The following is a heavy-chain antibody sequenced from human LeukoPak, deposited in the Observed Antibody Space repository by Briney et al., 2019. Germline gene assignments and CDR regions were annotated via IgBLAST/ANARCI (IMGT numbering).Heavy chain of an antibody. CDR3: ATGDGIGKHPTRAYYFDN. J-gene: IGHJ4*02. Sequence: PGGSLRLSCAASGFTVINNYMTWVRQAPGKGLEWVSVIYSGGTTHYADSVKGRFTISRDNFRNTLDLQMTNLRVDDTAIYYCATGDGIGKHPTRAYYFDNWGQGTLVTVSS. V-gene: IGHV3-53*01. CDR2: IYSGGTT. CDR1: GFTVINNY. D-gene: IGHD5-24*01.